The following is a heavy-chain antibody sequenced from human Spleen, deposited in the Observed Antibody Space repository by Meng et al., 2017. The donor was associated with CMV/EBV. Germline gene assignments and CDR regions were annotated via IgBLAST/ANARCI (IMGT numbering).Heavy chain of an antibody. CDR1: GGSISSGNHY. J-gene: IGHJ2*01. CDR2: IYYSGST. D-gene: IGHD4-17*01. CDR3: ASLYGDSSVWYLDL. Sequence: VQMQESGLGLVKPSQTLSLTCTVSGGSISSGNHYWSWIRQHPGKGLEYIGYIYYSGSTYYNPSLKSRVIISVDTSKNQFPLRLNSVTAADTAVYYCASLYGDSSVWYLDLWGRGTLVTVSS. V-gene: IGHV4-31*03.